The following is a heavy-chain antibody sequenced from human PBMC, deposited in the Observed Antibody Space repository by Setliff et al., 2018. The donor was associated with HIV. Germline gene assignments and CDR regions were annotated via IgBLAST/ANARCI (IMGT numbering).Heavy chain of an antibody. D-gene: IGHD3-22*01. Sequence: KPSETLSLTCSVSGGSISSSTYYWGWIRQPPGQGLEWIGSIYHSGFTYHNPSLKSRITLSVDTSKNQFSLKLSSVTAADTTVYYCARHSGLGGYYSPFDYWGPGTLVTVSS. J-gene: IGHJ4*02. CDR2: IYHSGFT. CDR3: ARHSGLGGYYSPFDY. V-gene: IGHV4-39*01. CDR1: GGSISSSTYY.